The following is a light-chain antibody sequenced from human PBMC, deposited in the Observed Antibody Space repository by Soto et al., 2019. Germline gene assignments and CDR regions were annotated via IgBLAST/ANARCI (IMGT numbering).Light chain of an antibody. Sequence: QSALTQSPSASGTPGQRVTISCSGSSSNIGSNYVYWYRQLPGTAPKLLIYSDTQRPLGVPDRFSGSKSGTSASLAISGLRSEDEADYYCSAWDGSLSGRVFGGGTKLTVL. CDR3: SAWDGSLSGRV. CDR1: SSNIGSNY. J-gene: IGLJ2*01. CDR2: SDT. V-gene: IGLV1-47*02.